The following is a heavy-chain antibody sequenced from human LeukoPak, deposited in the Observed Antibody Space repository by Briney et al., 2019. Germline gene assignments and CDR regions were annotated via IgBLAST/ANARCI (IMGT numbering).Heavy chain of an antibody. Sequence: GASVKVSCKASGYTFTGYYMHWVRQAPGQGLEWMGWINPNSGGTNYAQMFQGRVTMTRDTSISTAYMELSRLRSDDTAVYYCARVMGDGYNYVILDYWGQGTLVTVSS. CDR1: GYTFTGYY. D-gene: IGHD5-24*01. V-gene: IGHV1-2*02. CDR3: ARVMGDGYNYVILDY. CDR2: INPNSGGT. J-gene: IGHJ4*02.